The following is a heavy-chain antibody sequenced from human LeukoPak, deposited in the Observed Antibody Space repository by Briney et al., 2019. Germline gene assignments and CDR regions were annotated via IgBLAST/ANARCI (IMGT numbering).Heavy chain of an antibody. CDR1: GGTFSSYA. CDR3: ARGGNGDYGSYYYMDV. CDR2: MNPNSGNT. D-gene: IGHD4-17*01. J-gene: IGHJ6*03. V-gene: IGHV1-8*03. Sequence: VASVKVSCKASGGTFSSYAINWVRQATGQGLEWMGWMNPNSGNTGYAQKFQGRVTITRNTSISTAYMELSSLRSEDTAVYYCARGGNGDYGSYYYMDVWGKGTTVTVSS.